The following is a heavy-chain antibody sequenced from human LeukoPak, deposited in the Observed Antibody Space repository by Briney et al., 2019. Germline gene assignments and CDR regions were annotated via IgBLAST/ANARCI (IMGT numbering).Heavy chain of an antibody. D-gene: IGHD6-19*01. CDR3: AREWQWLGLIYFDY. Sequence: ASVKVSCKASGYTFTSYVISWVRQAPGQGLEWMGWISAYNGNTNYAQKLQGRVTMTTGTSTSTAYMELRSLRSDDTAVYYCAREWQWLGLIYFDYWGQGTLVTVSS. CDR2: ISAYNGNT. V-gene: IGHV1-18*01. J-gene: IGHJ4*02. CDR1: GYTFTSYV.